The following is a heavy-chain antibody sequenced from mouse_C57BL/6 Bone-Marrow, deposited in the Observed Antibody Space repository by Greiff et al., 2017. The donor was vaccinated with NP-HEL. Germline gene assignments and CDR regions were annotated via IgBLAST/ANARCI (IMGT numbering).Heavy chain of an antibody. Sequence: VQLQQSGPVLVKPGASVKMSCKASGYTFTDYYMNWVKQSHGKSLEWIGVINPYNGGTSYNQKFKGKATLTVDKSSSTAYMELNSLTSEDSAVYYCARSYDPFDYWGQGTTLTVSS. J-gene: IGHJ2*01. CDR1: GYTFTDYY. CDR3: ARSYDPFDY. V-gene: IGHV1-19*01. D-gene: IGHD2-12*01. CDR2: INPYNGGT.